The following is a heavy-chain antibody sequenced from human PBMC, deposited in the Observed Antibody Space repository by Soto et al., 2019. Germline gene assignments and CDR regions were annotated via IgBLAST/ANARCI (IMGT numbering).Heavy chain of an antibody. D-gene: IGHD3-3*01. J-gene: IGHJ4*02. CDR3: ATPSHYDFWSGYSY. CDR2: ISGSGGST. Sequence: PVGSLRLSCAASGFTFSSYAMSWVRQAPGKGLEWVSAISGSGGSTYYADSVKGRFTISRDNSKNTLYLQMNSLRAEDTAVYYCATPSHYDFWSGYSYWGQGTLVTVSS. V-gene: IGHV3-23*01. CDR1: GFTFSSYA.